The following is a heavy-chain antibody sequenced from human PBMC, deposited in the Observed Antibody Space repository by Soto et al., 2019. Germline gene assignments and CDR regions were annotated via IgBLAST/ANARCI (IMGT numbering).Heavy chain of an antibody. J-gene: IGHJ4*02. D-gene: IGHD3-16*01. Sequence: QVQLVESGGGVVQPGRSLRLSCAASGFTFSSYGMHWVRQAPGKGLEWVAVISYDGSNKYYADSVKGRFTISRDNSKNTVYLQMNSLRAGDTAVYYCAKAGGEALPAFDYWGQGTLVTVSS. CDR3: AKAGGEALPAFDY. CDR1: GFTFSSYG. CDR2: ISYDGSNK. V-gene: IGHV3-30*18.